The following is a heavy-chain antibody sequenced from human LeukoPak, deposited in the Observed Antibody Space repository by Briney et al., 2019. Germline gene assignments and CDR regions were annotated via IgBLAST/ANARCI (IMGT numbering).Heavy chain of an antibody. CDR1: GFTVSSNS. CDR2: IYSGTI. V-gene: IGHV3-53*01. Sequence: GGSLRLSCTVSGFTVSSNSMSWVRQAPGKGLEWVSFIYSGTIHYSDSVKRRFTISRDNSKNTLYLQMNSLRAEDTAVYYCGSLDSREDSSSRWGPLDIWGQGTMVTVSS. CDR3: GSLDSREDSSSRWGPLDI. D-gene: IGHD3-22*01. J-gene: IGHJ3*02.